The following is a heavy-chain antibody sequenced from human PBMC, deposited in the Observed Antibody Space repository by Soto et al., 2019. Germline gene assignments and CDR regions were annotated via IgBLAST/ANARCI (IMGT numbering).Heavy chain of an antibody. CDR1: GFSISGSA. CDR3: TSPRIAVAGGFWYFDL. D-gene: IGHD6-19*01. CDR2: IRSKANKYAT. Sequence: DVQLVESGGGLVQPGGSLKLSCAASGFSISGSAMHWVRQASGKGLEWIGRIRSKANKYATSYAASVEGRFTISRDDSKNTAFLEMNDLKTEDSAVYFCTSPRIAVAGGFWYFDLWGRCTLVTVSS. J-gene: IGHJ2*01. V-gene: IGHV3-73*01.